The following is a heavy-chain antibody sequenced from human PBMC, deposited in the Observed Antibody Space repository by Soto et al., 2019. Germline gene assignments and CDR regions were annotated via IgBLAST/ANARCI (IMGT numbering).Heavy chain of an antibody. D-gene: IGHD4-17*01. CDR2: IRNKANSYTT. V-gene: IGHV3-72*01. CDR3: VRGPNSRYRVTTGDY. Sequence: EVQLVESGGGLVQPGGSLRLSCVVSGFTFSDHYMDWVRQAPGKGLEWVGRIRNKANSYTTVYAASVKGRFTISRDDSKTSMYRQMTRLQIEAPAVYYCVRGPNSRYRVTTGDYWGQGPLVTVSS. J-gene: IGHJ4*02. CDR1: GFTFSDHY.